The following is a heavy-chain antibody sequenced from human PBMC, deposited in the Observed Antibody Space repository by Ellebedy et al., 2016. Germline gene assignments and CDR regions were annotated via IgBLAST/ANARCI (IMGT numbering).Heavy chain of an antibody. V-gene: IGHV4-59*08. CDR2: IYNSGST. D-gene: IGHD6-19*01. J-gene: IGHJ4*02. CDR3: ARPYSSGWYY. Sequence: SETLSLTCTVSGGSISSFSCNWIRQPPGKGLEWLGYIYNSGSTNYNPSLKSRLTLSVDTSKNQFSLKLSSVTAADTAVYYCARPYSSGWYYWGQGTLVTVSS. CDR1: GGSISSFS.